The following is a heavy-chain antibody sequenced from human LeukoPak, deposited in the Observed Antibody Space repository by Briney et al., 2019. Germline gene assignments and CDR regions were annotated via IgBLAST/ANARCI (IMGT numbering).Heavy chain of an antibody. J-gene: IGHJ4*02. CDR1: GGSFSGYY. CDR2: INHSGST. Sequence: SETLSLTCAVYGGSFSGYYWSWIRQPPGKGLEWIGEINHSGSTNYNPSLKSRVTISVDTSKDQFSLELSSVAAADTAVYYCARGRYYYDSSGYRLFDYWGQGTLVTVSS. D-gene: IGHD3-22*01. V-gene: IGHV4-34*01. CDR3: ARGRYYYDSSGYRLFDY.